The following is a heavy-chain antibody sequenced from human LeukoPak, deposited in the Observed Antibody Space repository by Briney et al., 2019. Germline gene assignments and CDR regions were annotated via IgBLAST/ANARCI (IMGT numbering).Heavy chain of an antibody. V-gene: IGHV1-2*04. CDR1: GYTFTDYY. J-gene: IGHJ4*02. CDR2: INPNSGDT. D-gene: IGHD3-10*01. CDR3: ARLSGSGTWDGNEVDY. Sequence: EASVKVSCKASGYTFTDYYMHWVRQAPGQGLEWMGWINPNSGDTNYAQKFQGSVTMTRDTSISTAYMEMSRLGSDDTAAYYCARLSGSGTWDGNEVDYWGQGTLVTVSS.